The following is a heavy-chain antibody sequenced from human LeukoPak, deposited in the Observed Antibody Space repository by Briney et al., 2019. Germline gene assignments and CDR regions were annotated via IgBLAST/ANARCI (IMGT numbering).Heavy chain of an antibody. CDR3: ARGLGYCTSTSCYGSDY. V-gene: IGHV3-30*04. D-gene: IGHD2-2*01. CDR2: MSSDGSDG. J-gene: IGHJ4*02. CDR1: GFTFSGYA. Sequence: PGGSLRLSCAASGFTFSGYAMHWVRQAPGKGLEWVAVMSSDGSDGYYADSVRGRFTISRDNSVNTLYLQMNSLRAEDTAVYYCARGLGYCTSTSCYGSDYWGQGTLVTVSS.